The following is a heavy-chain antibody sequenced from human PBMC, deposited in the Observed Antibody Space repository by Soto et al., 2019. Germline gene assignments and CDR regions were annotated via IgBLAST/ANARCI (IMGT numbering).Heavy chain of an antibody. V-gene: IGHV4-34*01. J-gene: IGHJ5*02. CDR2: INHSGST. CDR3: ARGRIAAAGTPNWFDP. D-gene: IGHD6-13*01. Sequence: SETLSLTCAVYGGSFSGYYWSWIRQPPGKGLEWIGEINHSGSTNYNPSLKSRVTISVDTSKNQFSLKLSSVTAADTAVYYCARGRIAAAGTPNWFDPWGQGTLVTVSS. CDR1: GGSFSGYY.